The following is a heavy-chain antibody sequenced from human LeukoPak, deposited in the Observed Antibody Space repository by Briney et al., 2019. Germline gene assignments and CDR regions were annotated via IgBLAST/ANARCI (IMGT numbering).Heavy chain of an antibody. Sequence: PGRSLRLSCAASGFTFSSYWMSWVRQAPGKGLEWVANIKHDGSEKYYVDSVKGRFTISRDNAKNSLFLQMNSLRAEDTAVYYCARDSLTKGGDYWGQGTLVTVSS. CDR1: GFTFSSYW. D-gene: IGHD3-16*01. V-gene: IGHV3-7*01. CDR2: IKHDGSEK. CDR3: ARDSLTKGGDY. J-gene: IGHJ4*02.